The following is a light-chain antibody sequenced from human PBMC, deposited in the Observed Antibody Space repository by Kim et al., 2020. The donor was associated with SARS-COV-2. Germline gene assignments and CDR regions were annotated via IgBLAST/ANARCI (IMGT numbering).Light chain of an antibody. CDR2: RNN. V-gene: IGLV10-54*01. Sequence: QAGLTQPPSVSKGLRQTATLTCTENNNNVGNQGAAWLQQHQGHPPKLLSYRNNNRPSGISERLSASRTGNTASLTITGLQPEDEADYYCSAWDSSLSAWVFGGGTQLTVL. CDR1: NNNVGNQG. CDR3: SAWDSSLSAWV. J-gene: IGLJ3*02.